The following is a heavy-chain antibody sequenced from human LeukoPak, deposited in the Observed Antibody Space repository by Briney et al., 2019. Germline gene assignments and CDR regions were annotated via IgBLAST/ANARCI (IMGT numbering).Heavy chain of an antibody. J-gene: IGHJ4*02. V-gene: IGHV1-69*10. Sequence: SVTVSCKASGGTFSSYAISWVGQAPGQGVEGMGRIIPILGIANYAQRFQGRVTITAEKSTSRAYRELRSLRSQDTAVYYCPREGDSSGYYFYFDYWGQGTLLTVSS. CDR2: IIPILGIA. CDR3: PREGDSSGYYFYFDY. CDR1: GGTFSSYA. D-gene: IGHD3-22*01.